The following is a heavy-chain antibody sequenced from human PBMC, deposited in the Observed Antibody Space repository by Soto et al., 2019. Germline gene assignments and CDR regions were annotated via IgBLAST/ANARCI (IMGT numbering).Heavy chain of an antibody. Sequence: QVQLVQSEAEVKKPGASVKVSCKASGYSFTYYAIHWVRQAPGQRLEWMGWINAGNGNTKYSQTFQGRVSFTRDTSASATYMELSSLTSEDTALYYCASSSTWGWADDQFAMDVWGQGTTVTVSS. J-gene: IGHJ6*02. CDR3: ASSSTWGWADDQFAMDV. D-gene: IGHD6-13*01. CDR2: INAGNGNT. CDR1: GYSFTYYA. V-gene: IGHV1-3*01.